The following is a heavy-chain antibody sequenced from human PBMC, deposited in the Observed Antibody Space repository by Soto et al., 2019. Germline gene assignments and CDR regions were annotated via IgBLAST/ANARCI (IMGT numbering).Heavy chain of an antibody. V-gene: IGHV4-31*03. CDR1: RGSTSRSGYY. Sequence: QVQLQESGPGLVKPSQTLSLTCTVSRGSTSRSGYYWRWIRQHPGKGLEWLGYIDYSGRTNYNPSLKSRVTISIDASKNEFSLRLSSVTAADTAVYYCASSVDFSDSNGYYYLDYWGQGTLVTVSS. J-gene: IGHJ4*02. D-gene: IGHD4-4*01. CDR2: IDYSGRT. CDR3: ASSVDFSDSNGYYYLDY.